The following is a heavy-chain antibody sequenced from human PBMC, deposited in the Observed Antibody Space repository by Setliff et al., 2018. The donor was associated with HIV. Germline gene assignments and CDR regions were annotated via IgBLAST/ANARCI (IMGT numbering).Heavy chain of an antibody. Sequence: PGGSLRLSCAASGFTFSHYSMIWVRQGPGKGLEWVSSVSSSSSYIYYADSVKGRFTISRDNAKNSLSLQMNSLRAEDTAVYYCARDRYYYDSSGPTVQVAYYFDYWGQGTLVTVSS. CDR2: VSSSSSYI. CDR3: ARDRYYYDSSGPTVQVAYYFDY. J-gene: IGHJ4*02. V-gene: IGHV3-21*01. CDR1: GFTFSHYS. D-gene: IGHD3-22*01.